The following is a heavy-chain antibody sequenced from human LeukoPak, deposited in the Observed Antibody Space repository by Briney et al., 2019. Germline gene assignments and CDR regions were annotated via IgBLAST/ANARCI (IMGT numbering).Heavy chain of an antibody. CDR2: IYHSGST. J-gene: IGHJ4*02. D-gene: IGHD3-22*01. CDR3: ARLRYNYYQSTGYFDN. V-gene: IGHV4-39*01. Sequence: PSETLSLTCVVSGGSISSSSYYWAWIRQPPGKGLEWLGSIYHSGSTYYSPSLKSRLTMSVDTFKSQFSLKLSSLTAADTAVYYCARLRYNYYQSTGYFDNWGQGTLVTVSS. CDR1: GGSISSSSYY.